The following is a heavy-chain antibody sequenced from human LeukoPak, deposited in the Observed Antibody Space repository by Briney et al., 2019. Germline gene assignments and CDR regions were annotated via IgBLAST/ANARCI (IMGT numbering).Heavy chain of an antibody. Sequence: ASVKVSCKASGYTFTSYYMHWVRQAPGQGLEWMGLINPTGGSTGYAQKFQGRVTMTRDMSTSTVYMELSSLRSEDTAVYYCARGLAPYSYEYSGHDPYYYYDMDVWGKGTTVIISS. CDR1: GYTFTSYY. J-gene: IGHJ6*03. CDR2: INPTGGST. V-gene: IGHV1-46*01. CDR3: ARGLAPYSYEYSGHDPYYYYDMDV. D-gene: IGHD3-22*01.